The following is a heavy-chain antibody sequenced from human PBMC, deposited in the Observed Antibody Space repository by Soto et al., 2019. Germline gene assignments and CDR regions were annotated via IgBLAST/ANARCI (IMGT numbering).Heavy chain of an antibody. Sequence: QVQLVQSGAEVKRPGASVKVSCEASGYTFTTYDINWVRQASGQGLEWMGCVNPSSGNTVYAQKFHGRVTMTRDTSISTAYMERSSLKSDDTAIYFCARAPMYIWNDHWGQGTLVTVSS. J-gene: IGHJ5*02. CDR1: GYTFTTYD. CDR2: VNPSSGNT. D-gene: IGHD1-20*01. CDR3: ARAPMYIWNDH. V-gene: IGHV1-8*01.